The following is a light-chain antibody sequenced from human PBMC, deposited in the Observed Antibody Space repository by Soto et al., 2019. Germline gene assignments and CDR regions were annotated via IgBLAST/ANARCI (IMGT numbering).Light chain of an antibody. CDR3: QQYGSSPPRT. Sequence: VMTQTPATLSVSPEERATLSCRASQSVSNDFLAWYQQKPGQAPRLLIYGASTRATDVPDRFSGSGSGADFTLSISRLEPEDFAVYYCQQYGSSPPRTFGQGTKVDIK. J-gene: IGKJ1*01. CDR2: GAS. CDR1: QSVSNDF. V-gene: IGKV3-20*01.